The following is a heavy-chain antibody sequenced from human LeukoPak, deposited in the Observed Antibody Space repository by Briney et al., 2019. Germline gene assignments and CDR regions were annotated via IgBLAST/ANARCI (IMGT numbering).Heavy chain of an antibody. J-gene: IGHJ5*02. CDR1: GFTFSSYA. D-gene: IGHD3-22*01. CDR2: ISGSGGST. V-gene: IGHV3-23*01. CDR3: AKDLAMIVPFHWFDP. Sequence: PGGSLRLSCAASGFTFSSYAMSWVRQAPGKGLEWVSAISGSGGSTYYADSVKGRFTISRDNSKNTLYLQMSSLRAEDTAVYYCAKDLAMIVPFHWFDPWGQGTLVTVSS.